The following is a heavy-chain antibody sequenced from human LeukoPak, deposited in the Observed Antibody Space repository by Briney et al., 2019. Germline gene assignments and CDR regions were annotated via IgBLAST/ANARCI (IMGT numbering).Heavy chain of an antibody. CDR1: RLTLIGDYY. Sequence: GGSLRLSCAASRLTLIGDYYMAWMRQAPGKGLEWASYIGDSGSTIFYADSVKGRFTISRGDAKNSLYLQMNSLRAEDTAVYYCARGQVWYQLLYDYFDYWGQGTLVTVSS. J-gene: IGHJ4*02. V-gene: IGHV3-11*04. D-gene: IGHD2-2*02. CDR3: ARGQVWYQLLYDYFDY. CDR2: IGDSGSTI.